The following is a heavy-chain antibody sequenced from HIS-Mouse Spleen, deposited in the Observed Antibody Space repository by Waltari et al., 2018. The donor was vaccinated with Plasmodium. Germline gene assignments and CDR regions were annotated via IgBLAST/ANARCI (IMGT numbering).Heavy chain of an antibody. J-gene: IGHJ4*02. CDR1: GFTVSSNY. CDR2: ICSGGST. D-gene: IGHD1-26*01. V-gene: IGHV3-53*02. Sequence: ELQLVETGGGLIQPGGSLRLSCAASGFTVSSNYMSWVRQAPGRGREWVSVICSGGSTYYADSVKGRFTISRDNSKNTLYLQMNSLRAEDTAVYYCARAAIALGSPYYFDYWGQGTLVTVSS. CDR3: ARAAIALGSPYYFDY.